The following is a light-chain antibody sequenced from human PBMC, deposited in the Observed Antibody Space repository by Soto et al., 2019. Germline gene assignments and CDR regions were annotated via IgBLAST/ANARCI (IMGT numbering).Light chain of an antibody. Sequence: HSVLTQPASVSGSPGQSITISCTGTSSDVGSYNIVSWYQQHPGKAPKLMIYEGSKRPSGVSNRFSGSKSGNTASLTISGLQAEDEADYYCCSYAGSSTLVVFGGGTKVTVL. CDR3: CSYAGSSTLVV. CDR1: SSDVGSYNI. V-gene: IGLV2-23*01. CDR2: EGS. J-gene: IGLJ2*01.